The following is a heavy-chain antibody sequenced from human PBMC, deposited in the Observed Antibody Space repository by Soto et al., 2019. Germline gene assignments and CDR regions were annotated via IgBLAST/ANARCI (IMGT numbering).Heavy chain of an antibody. V-gene: IGHV1-18*01. J-gene: IGHJ6*02. Sequence: QVQLVQSGAEVKKPGASVKVTCKASGYTFTSYGSSWARQAPGQGLEWMGWIRAYNGNTNYAQKLQGRVTMTTDTYTSTAYMELRSLRADDTALYYCARDLPTMDVWGQGTTVTVSS. CDR2: IRAYNGNT. CDR1: GYTFTSYG. CDR3: ARDLPTMDV.